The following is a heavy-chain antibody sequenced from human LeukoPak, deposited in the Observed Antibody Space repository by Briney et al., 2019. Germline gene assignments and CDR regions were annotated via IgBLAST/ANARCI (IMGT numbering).Heavy chain of an antibody. CDR1: GYSISSGYY. J-gene: IGHJ4*02. V-gene: IGHV4-38-2*01. D-gene: IGHD6-13*01. CDR2: ISPSGST. CDR3: ALSPLGAAGTWSGLFDY. Sequence: SETLPLTCAVSGYSISSGYYWGLIRQPPGKGLEWIGSISPSGSTFYNPSLKSRVTISVDASKNQLSLKLRSVTAADTAVYYCALSPLGAAGTWSGLFDYWGQGTLVTVSS.